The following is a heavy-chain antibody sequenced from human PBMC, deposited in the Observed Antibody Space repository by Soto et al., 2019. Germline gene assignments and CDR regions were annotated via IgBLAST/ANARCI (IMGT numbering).Heavy chain of an antibody. CDR2: IIPIFGTA. J-gene: IGHJ3*02. Sequence: QVQLVQSGAEVKKPGSSVKVSCKASGGTFSSYAISWVRQAPGQGLEWMGGIIPIFGTANYAQKFQGRVKFTAAESTRTAYMALSSLRSDYTAVYYCARSRVTYYYDRSAFDIWGQGTMVTVSS. CDR3: ARSRVTYYYDRSAFDI. CDR1: GGTFSSYA. V-gene: IGHV1-69*01. D-gene: IGHD3-22*01.